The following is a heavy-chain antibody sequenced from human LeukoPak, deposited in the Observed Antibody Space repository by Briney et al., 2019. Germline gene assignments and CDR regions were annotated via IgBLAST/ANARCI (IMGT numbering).Heavy chain of an antibody. CDR3: AQLSGYTYSGYGPTYYYYYYMGV. V-gene: IGHV4-39*01. Sequence: SETLSLTCTISGGSISSSSYYWGWIRQPPGKGLEWIGSIYYSGSTYYNPSLKSRVTISVDTSKNQFSLKLSSVTAADTAVYYCAQLSGYTYSGYGPTYYYYYYMGVWGKGTTVTVSS. D-gene: IGHD5-12*01. CDR2: IYYSGST. CDR1: GGSISSSSYY. J-gene: IGHJ6*03.